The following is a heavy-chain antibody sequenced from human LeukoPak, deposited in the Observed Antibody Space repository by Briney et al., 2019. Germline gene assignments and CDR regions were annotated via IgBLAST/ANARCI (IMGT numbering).Heavy chain of an antibody. CDR3: ARAETEYCGGDCYLNYYYYMDV. D-gene: IGHD2-21*02. Sequence: SETLSLTCTVSGYSISSGYYWGWIRQPPGKGLEWIGSIYHSGRTFYNPSLKSRVTISVDTSKNQFSLKLSSVTAADTAVYYCARAETEYCGGDCYLNYYYYMDVWGKGTTVTVSS. V-gene: IGHV4-38-2*02. CDR2: IYHSGRT. J-gene: IGHJ6*03. CDR1: GYSISSGYY.